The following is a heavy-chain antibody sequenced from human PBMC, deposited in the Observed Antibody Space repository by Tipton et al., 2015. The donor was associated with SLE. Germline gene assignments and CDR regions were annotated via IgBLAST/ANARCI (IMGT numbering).Heavy chain of an antibody. V-gene: IGHV3-7*01. D-gene: IGHD3-9*01. CDR2: IRRDGESM. CDR3: ARAADSDILTGSLYFFDF. Sequence: QLVQSGGALVQPGGSLRLSCEASGFTFSDYWMTWVRQAPGRGLEWVANIRRDGESMYYVDSVKGRFTVSRDNAKNSLYLQMNSLRAADTGVYYCARAADSDILTGSLYFFDFWGQGTLVTVSS. J-gene: IGHJ4*02. CDR1: GFTFSDYW.